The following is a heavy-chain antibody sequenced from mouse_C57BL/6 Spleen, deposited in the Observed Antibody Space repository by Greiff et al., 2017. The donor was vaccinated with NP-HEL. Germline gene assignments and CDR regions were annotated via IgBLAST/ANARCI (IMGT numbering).Heavy chain of an antibody. CDR3: ARSYYDYSWFAY. CDR1: GYTFTDYN. D-gene: IGHD2-4*01. Sequence: EVQLVESGPELVKPGASVKMSCKASGYTFTDYNMHWVKQSHGKSLEWIGYINPNNGGTSYNQKFKGKATLTVNKSSSTAYMELRSLTSEDSAVYYCARSYYDYSWFAYWGQGTLVTVSA. CDR2: INPNNGGT. J-gene: IGHJ3*01. V-gene: IGHV1-22*01.